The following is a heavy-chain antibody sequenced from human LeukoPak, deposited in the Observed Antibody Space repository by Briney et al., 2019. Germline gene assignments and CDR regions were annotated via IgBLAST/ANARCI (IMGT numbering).Heavy chain of an antibody. CDR2: ISYDGSNK. CDR3: ARDWSDIVVVPAANIDWYCYYGMDV. V-gene: IGHV3-30-3*01. Sequence: GGSLRLSCAASGFTFSSYAMHWVRQAPGKGLEWVAVISYDGSNKYYADSVKGRFTISRDNSKNTLYLQMNSLRAEDTAVYYCARDWSDIVVVPAANIDWYCYYGMDVWGQGTTVTVSS. CDR1: GFTFSSYA. D-gene: IGHD2-2*01. J-gene: IGHJ6*02.